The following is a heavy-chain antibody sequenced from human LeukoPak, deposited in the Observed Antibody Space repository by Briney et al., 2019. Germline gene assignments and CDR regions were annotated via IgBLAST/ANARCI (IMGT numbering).Heavy chain of an antibody. Sequence: PGGSLRLSCAASGFTFSSYEMNWVRQAPGKGLEWVSYISSSGSTIYYADSVKGRFTISRDNAKNSLYLQMNSLRAEDTAVYYCARDTEGYCSGGSCSAFDYWGQGTLVTVSS. D-gene: IGHD2-15*01. J-gene: IGHJ4*02. CDR3: ARDTEGYCSGGSCSAFDY. CDR1: GFTFSSYE. V-gene: IGHV3-48*03. CDR2: ISSSGSTI.